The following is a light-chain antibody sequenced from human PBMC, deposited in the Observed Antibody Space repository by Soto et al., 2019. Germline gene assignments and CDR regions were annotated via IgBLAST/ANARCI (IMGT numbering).Light chain of an antibody. Sequence: QSALTQLASVSGSPGQSITISCTGTSSDVGNYNYVSWYQQYPGRVPKLLIYMVSNRASGVSNRFSGSKSGNTASLTISGLQAEDEADYFCTSPTPGSLYVFGTGTKVTVL. CDR3: TSPTPGSLYV. CDR1: SSDVGNYNY. J-gene: IGLJ1*01. V-gene: IGLV2-14*01. CDR2: MVS.